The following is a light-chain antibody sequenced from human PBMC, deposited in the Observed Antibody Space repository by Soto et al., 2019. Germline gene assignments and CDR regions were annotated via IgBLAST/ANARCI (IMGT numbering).Light chain of an antibody. CDR1: QSISTY. J-gene: IGKJ1*01. V-gene: IGKV1-39*01. CDR2: AAS. Sequence: DIQMTQSPSSLSASVGDRVTITCRASQSISTYLNWYQHKPGKAPKLLIYAASSLQSGVPSRFSGSGSGTEFTLTISSLQPDDFATYYCQQYNSYSGTFGQGTKVDIK. CDR3: QQYNSYSGT.